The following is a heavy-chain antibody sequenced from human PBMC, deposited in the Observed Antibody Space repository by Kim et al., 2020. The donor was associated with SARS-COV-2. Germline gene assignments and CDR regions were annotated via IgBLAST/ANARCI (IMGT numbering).Heavy chain of an antibody. CDR2: IYYSGST. V-gene: IGHV4-39*01. D-gene: IGHD6-13*01. CDR3: GSPMAASLCWYFDL. J-gene: IGHJ2*01. CDR1: GGSISSSSYY. Sequence: SETLSLTCTVSGGSISSSSYYWGWIRQPPGKGLEWIGCIYYSGSTYYNTSLKSRVTISVDTSKNQFSLKLSSVTAAATAVYYCGSPMAASLCWYFDLLG.